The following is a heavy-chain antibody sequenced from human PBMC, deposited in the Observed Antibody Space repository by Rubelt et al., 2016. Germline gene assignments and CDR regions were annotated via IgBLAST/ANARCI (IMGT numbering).Heavy chain of an antibody. CDR1: GFTFSNDW. V-gene: IGHV3-74*01. D-gene: IGHD5-18*01. J-gene: IGHJ5*02. CDR2: INNDGSGT. CDR3: ARDGADTDLDR. Sequence: GGLVQPGGSLRLSCAASGFTFSNDWMHWVRQAPWKGLVWVSRINNDGSGTSYADSVKGRFTISRDNTKNTLYLQMDSLRAEDTAVYYCARDGADTDLDRWGQGTLVTVSS.